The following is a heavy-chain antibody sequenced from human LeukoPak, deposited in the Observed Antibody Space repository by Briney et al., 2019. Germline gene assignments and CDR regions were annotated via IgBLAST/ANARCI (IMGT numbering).Heavy chain of an antibody. V-gene: IGHV1-18*01. Sequence: ASVKVSCMASGYTFTSYGISWVRQAPGQGLEWMGWISAYNGNTNYAQKLQSRVTMTTDTSTSTAYMELRSLRSDDTAVYYCARVLNDWLNYYYGMDVWGQGTTVTVSS. D-gene: IGHD3-9*01. CDR2: ISAYNGNT. J-gene: IGHJ6*02. CDR3: ARVLNDWLNYYYGMDV. CDR1: GYTFTSYG.